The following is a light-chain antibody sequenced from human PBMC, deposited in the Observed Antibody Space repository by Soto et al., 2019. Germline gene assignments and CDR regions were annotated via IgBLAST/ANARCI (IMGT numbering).Light chain of an antibody. CDR3: QMYYAGSRI. Sequence: QAVVTQEPSLTVSPGGTVTLTCVSSTGAVSGGHYPTWFQQQPGQAPRPLIYKSTNKDSWTPARFSGSLLGGKPSLTISDVQPEDEVDYFSQMYYAGSRIFGSGTKVTVL. CDR2: KST. V-gene: IGLV7-43*01. CDR1: TGAVSGGHY. J-gene: IGLJ1*01.